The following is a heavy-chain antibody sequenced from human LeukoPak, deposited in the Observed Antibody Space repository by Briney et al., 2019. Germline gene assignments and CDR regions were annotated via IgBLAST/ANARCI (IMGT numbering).Heavy chain of an antibody. CDR1: GGSFSGYY. Sequence: SETLSLTCAAYGGSFSGYYWSWIRQPPGKGLEWIGEINHSGSTNYNPSLKSRVTISVDTSKNQFSLKLSSVTAADTAVYYCARAGYSYGDFDYWGQGTLVTVSS. J-gene: IGHJ4*02. D-gene: IGHD5-18*01. CDR2: INHSGST. V-gene: IGHV4-34*01. CDR3: ARAGYSYGDFDY.